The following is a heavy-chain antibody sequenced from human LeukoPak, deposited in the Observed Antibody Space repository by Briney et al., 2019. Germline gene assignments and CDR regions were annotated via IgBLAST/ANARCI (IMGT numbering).Heavy chain of an antibody. Sequence: SETLSLTCTVSGGSISSYYWSWIRQPAGKGLEWIGRIHTSGSTNYNPSLKSRVTMSVDTSKSQFSLKLSSVTAADTAVYYCARTDYDNKWRVWWYFDLWGRGTLVTVSS. J-gene: IGHJ2*01. CDR3: ARTDYDNKWRVWWYFDL. D-gene: IGHD3-22*01. V-gene: IGHV4-4*07. CDR1: GGSISSYY. CDR2: IHTSGST.